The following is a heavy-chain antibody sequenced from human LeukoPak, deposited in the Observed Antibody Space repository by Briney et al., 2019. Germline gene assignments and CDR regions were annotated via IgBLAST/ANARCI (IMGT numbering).Heavy chain of an antibody. V-gene: IGHV3-7*03. CDR2: IKSDGSEK. CDR1: GMTFSSHW. J-gene: IGHJ3*02. CDR3: AGYYDTSGSHAFDI. Sequence: GGSLRLSCAASGMTFSSHWMSWVRQAPGKGLEWVANIKSDGSEKYYLDSVKGRFTISRDNAKNSLYLQMNSLRAEDTAVYYCAGYYDTSGSHAFDIWGQGTMVTVSS. D-gene: IGHD3-22*01.